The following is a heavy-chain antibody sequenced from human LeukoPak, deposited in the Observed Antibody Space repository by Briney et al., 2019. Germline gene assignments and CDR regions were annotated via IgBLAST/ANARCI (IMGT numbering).Heavy chain of an antibody. J-gene: IGHJ4*02. CDR3: VSFYETY. CDR1: GNYW. D-gene: IGHD2/OR15-2a*01. CDR2: INSDGSWT. Sequence: GGSLRLSCVASGNYWMHWVRQAPGKGLVWVSHINSDGSWTSYADSVKGRFTISKDNAKNTVYLQMNSLRAGDTAVYYCVSFYETYWGRGTLVTVSS. V-gene: IGHV3-74*01.